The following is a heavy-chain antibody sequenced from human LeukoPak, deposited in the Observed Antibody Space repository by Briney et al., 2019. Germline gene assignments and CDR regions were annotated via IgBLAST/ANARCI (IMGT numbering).Heavy chain of an antibody. V-gene: IGHV3-21*01. CDR2: VSIGGSFI. CDR1: GFTFSSYG. D-gene: IGHD4-23*01. J-gene: IGHJ4*02. CDR3: ARDRLVVTYDY. Sequence: PGGSLRLSCAASGFTFSSYGMNWVRQAPGKGLEWVSFVSIGGSFIYYADSVKGRFTISRDDAKNSLYLQMNSLRAEDTAVYYCARDRLVVTYDYWGQGTLVTVSS.